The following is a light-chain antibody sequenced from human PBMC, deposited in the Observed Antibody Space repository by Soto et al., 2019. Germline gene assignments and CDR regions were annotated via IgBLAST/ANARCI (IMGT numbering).Light chain of an antibody. CDR1: QSLVHSDGDIY. J-gene: IGKJ2*01. V-gene: IGKV2-30*02. CDR2: KFS. CDR3: MQGTHWPFT. Sequence: DVVMTQSSLSLPVTLGQPASISCRSSQSLVHSDGDIYLNWFQQRPGQSPRRLIYKFSNRDSGVPDRFSGSGSGTDFTLKISRVEAEDIGVYYCMQGTHWPFTFGQGTKLEIK.